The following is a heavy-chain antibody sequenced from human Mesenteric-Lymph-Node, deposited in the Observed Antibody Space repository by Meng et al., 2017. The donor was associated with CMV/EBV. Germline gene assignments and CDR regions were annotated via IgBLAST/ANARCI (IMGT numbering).Heavy chain of an antibody. CDR3: ARDTKGYCDSTSCYWYFDL. D-gene: IGHD2-2*01. CDR1: TRSD. V-gene: IGHV1-3*04. Sequence: TRSDIHWVRKAPGQRLEWLGWINTANGDTKYSQRFQGRVTITRDTSASTAYMELNSLTSEDMAVFYCARDTKGYCDSTSCYWYFDLWGRGTLVTVSS. CDR2: INTANGDT. J-gene: IGHJ2*01.